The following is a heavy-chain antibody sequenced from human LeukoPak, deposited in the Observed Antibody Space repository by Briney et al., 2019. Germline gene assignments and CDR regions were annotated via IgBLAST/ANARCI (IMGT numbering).Heavy chain of an antibody. D-gene: IGHD4-11*01. J-gene: IGHJ6*02. CDR2: IIYSGRT. CDR3: ARRRGINDYSNWRAIPYYGMDV. Sequence: KPSETLSLTCGVSGGSFNDYYWTWIRQPPGKGLEWIGEIIYSGRTNYSPSLKSRVTLSVDTSKNQFSLKLSSVTAADTAVYYCARRRGINDYSNWRAIPYYGMDVWGQGTTVTVSS. CDR1: GGSFNDYY. V-gene: IGHV4-34*12.